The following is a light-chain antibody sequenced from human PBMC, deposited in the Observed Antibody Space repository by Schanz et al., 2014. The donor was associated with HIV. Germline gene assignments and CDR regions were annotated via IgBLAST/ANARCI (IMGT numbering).Light chain of an antibody. CDR3: QSYDSSLSGWRV. CDR2: GNS. V-gene: IGLV1-40*01. CDR1: SSNIGAGYD. Sequence: VLAQPPSVSGAPGQRVTISCTGSSSNIGAGYDVHWYQQLPGTAPKLLIYGNSNRPSGVPDRFSGSKSGTSASLAITGLQAEDEADYYCQSYDSSLSGWRVFGGGTKLTVL. J-gene: IGLJ2*01.